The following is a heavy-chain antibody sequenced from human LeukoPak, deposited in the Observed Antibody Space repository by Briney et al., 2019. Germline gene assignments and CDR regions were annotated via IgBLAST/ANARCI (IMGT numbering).Heavy chain of an antibody. CDR1: AGTFSSYA. CDR2: IIPIFGTA. V-gene: IGHV1-69*05. J-gene: IGHJ5*02. D-gene: IGHD2-15*01. Sequence: SVKVSCKASAGTFSSYAISWLRRAPGQGLEWMGRIIPIFGTANYAQKFQGRVTITTDESTSTAYMELSSLRSEDTAVYYCAACVVVVAESWFDPWGQGTLVSVSS. CDR3: AACVVVVAESWFDP.